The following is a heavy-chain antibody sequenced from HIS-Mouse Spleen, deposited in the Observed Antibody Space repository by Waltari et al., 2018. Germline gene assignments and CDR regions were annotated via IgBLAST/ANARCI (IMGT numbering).Heavy chain of an antibody. V-gene: IGHV4-31*03. CDR3: ARSPYYDFWSGYSDNWFDP. D-gene: IGHD3-3*01. J-gene: IGHJ5*02. Sequence: QVQLQESGPGLVKPSQTLSLTCTVSGGSIRSGGSYWSWMRQHPGTGLEWIGYIYYSGSTYYNPSLKSRVTISVDTSKNQFSLKLSSVTAADTAVYYCARSPYYDFWSGYSDNWFDPWGQGTLVTVSS. CDR2: IYYSGST. CDR1: GGSIRSGGSY.